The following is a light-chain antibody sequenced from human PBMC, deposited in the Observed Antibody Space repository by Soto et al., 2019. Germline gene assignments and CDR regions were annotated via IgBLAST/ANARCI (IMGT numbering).Light chain of an antibody. Sequence: AIRMTQSPSSLSASTGDRVTITCRASQGISSYLAWYQQKPGKAPKLLIYAASTLQSGVPSRFSGSGSGTDFTLTISCLQSEDFATSYCPQYYSYPLYTFGQGTKLEIK. CDR3: PQYYSYPLYT. CDR2: AAS. V-gene: IGKV1-8*01. J-gene: IGKJ2*01. CDR1: QGISSY.